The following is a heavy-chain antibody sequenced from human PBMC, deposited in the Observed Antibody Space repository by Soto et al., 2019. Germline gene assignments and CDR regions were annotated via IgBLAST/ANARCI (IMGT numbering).Heavy chain of an antibody. Sequence: SETLSLTCTVSGGSISSYYWSWIRQPPGKGLEWIGYIYYSGSTNYNPSLKSRVTISVDTSKNQFSLKLSSVTAADTAVYYCARGVVRRVIIQYTSFFDYWGLGTSVTVSS. J-gene: IGHJ4*02. CDR1: GGSISSYY. CDR3: ARGVVRRVIIQYTSFFDY. D-gene: IGHD3-10*01. CDR2: IYYSGST. V-gene: IGHV4-59*12.